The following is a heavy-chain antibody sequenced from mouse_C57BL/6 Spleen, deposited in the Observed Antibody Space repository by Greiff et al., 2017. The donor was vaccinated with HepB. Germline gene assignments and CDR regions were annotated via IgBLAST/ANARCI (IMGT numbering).Heavy chain of an antibody. V-gene: IGHV5-9-1*02. CDR2: VSSGGDYI. J-gene: IGHJ4*01. CDR1: GFTFSSYA. D-gene: IGHD2-4*01. Sequence: EVQLVESGEGLVKPGGSLKLSCAASGFTFSSYAMSWVRQTPEKRLEWVAYVSSGGDYIYYADTVKGRFTISRDNARNTLYLQMSSLKSEDTAMYYCTREYNDYDENYAMDYWGQGTSVTVSS. CDR3: TREYNDYDENYAMDY.